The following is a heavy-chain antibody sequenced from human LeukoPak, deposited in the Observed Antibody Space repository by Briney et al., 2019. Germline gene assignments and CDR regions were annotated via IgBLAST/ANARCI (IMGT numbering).Heavy chain of an antibody. Sequence: GGSLRLSCAASGFTFSSYAMHWVRQAPGKGLEYVPAISSNGGSTYYANSVKGRFTISRDNSKNTLYLQMGSLRAEDMAVYYCASGVVVPAAFDYWGQGTLVTVSS. CDR3: ASGVVVPAAFDY. V-gene: IGHV3-64*01. CDR2: ISSNGGST. D-gene: IGHD2-2*01. CDR1: GFTFSSYA. J-gene: IGHJ4*02.